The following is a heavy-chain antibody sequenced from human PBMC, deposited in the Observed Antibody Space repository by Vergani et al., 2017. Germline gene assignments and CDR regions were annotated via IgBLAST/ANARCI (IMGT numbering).Heavy chain of an antibody. V-gene: IGHV3-9*01. CDR3: AKKSVPSMTGYFDL. CDR2: ISWNSGSI. D-gene: IGHD2/OR15-2a*01. Sequence: EVQLVESGGGLVQPGRSLRLSCAAPGFPFDDYAMHWVRPAPGKGLEWVSGISWNSGSIGYAASVKGRFTLSRDNAKNSLYLQMNSLRAEDTALYYCAKKSVPSMTGYFDLWGRGILVTVSS. CDR1: GFPFDDYA. J-gene: IGHJ2*01.